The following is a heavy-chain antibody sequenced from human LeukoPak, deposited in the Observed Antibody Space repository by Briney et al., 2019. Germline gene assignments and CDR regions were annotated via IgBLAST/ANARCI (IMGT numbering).Heavy chain of an antibody. V-gene: IGHV3-48*04. CDR2: ISSSSSTI. D-gene: IGHD2-2*02. Sequence: GGSLRLSCAASGFTFSSYSMNWVRQAPGKVLEWVSYISSSSSTIYYADSVKGRFTISRDNAKNSLYLQMNSLRAEDTAVYYCARYHLRYPFDYWGQGTLVTVSS. CDR1: GFTFSSYS. J-gene: IGHJ4*02. CDR3: ARYHLRYPFDY.